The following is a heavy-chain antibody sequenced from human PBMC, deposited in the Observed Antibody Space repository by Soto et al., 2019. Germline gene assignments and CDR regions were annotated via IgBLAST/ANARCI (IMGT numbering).Heavy chain of an antibody. V-gene: IGHV4-61*01. Sequence: QVQLQESGPGLVKPSETLSLTCTVSDGSVNSGNYYWSWIRQPPGKGLEWIGHIYYIGTTNYNPSLKSRFTISIDTSQNQFSLKVTSVTAADTAMYFCAREEKQLSRYGGDFDYWGQGILVTVSS. CDR2: IYYIGTT. CDR1: DGSVNSGNYY. CDR3: AREEKQLSRYGGDFDY. D-gene: IGHD3-16*01. J-gene: IGHJ4*02.